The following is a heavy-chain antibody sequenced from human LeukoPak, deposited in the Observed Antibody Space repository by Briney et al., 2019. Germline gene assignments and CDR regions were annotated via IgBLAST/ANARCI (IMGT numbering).Heavy chain of an antibody. CDR2: ISSSGGGT. J-gene: IGHJ6*03. CDR3: ATGLCAHINCHHVVSLYHFYYHMDV. D-gene: IGHD1-1*01. CDR1: GCTFRYYG. V-gene: IGHV3-23*01. Sequence: QPGGSLRLSCEASGCTFRYYGMTWVRQAPGKGLEWVSAISSSGGGTNYADFVKGRFTISRDNSKNTLYLTMNRLRAEDTAVYYCATGLCAHINCHHVVSLYHFYYHMDVWGNGTSVTVSS.